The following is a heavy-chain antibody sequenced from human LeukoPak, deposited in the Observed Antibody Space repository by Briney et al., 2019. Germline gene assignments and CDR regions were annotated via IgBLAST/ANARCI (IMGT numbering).Heavy chain of an antibody. Sequence: GGSLRLSCAASGFTLSSYSMNWVRQAPGKGLEWVASINPDESEKYSAGSVKGRFTISRDNAKNSLFLQMENLRVEDTAFYYCVRDLHYSRLDYWGQGMLVAVSS. CDR3: VRDLHYSRLDY. D-gene: IGHD4-11*01. V-gene: IGHV3-7*01. CDR2: INPDESEK. J-gene: IGHJ4*02. CDR1: GFTLSSYS.